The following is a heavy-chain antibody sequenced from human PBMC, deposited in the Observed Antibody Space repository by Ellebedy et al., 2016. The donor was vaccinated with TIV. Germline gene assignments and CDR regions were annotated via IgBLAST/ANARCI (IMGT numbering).Heavy chain of an antibody. CDR3: VSSNGYAY. J-gene: IGHJ4*02. D-gene: IGHD5-12*01. CDR2: IKAESDGGTT. Sequence: GESLKISCAVSGFTFTNAWMSWVRQAPGKGLEWVGRIKAESDGGTTDYAAPVKGRFIISRDDSRNTVFLQLNSLKSEDTGVYYCVSSNGYAYWGQGTLVTVSS. V-gene: IGHV3-15*01. CDR1: GFTFTNAW.